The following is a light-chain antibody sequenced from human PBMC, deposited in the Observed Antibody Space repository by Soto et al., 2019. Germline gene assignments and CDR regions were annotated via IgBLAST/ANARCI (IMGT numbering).Light chain of an antibody. CDR3: QQANSLPLT. Sequence: DIQMTQSPSSVSASVGDRVTISCRASQSVNRWLAWYQQKPGKAPKLLIYTVSNLQSGVPSRFSGSGFGTEFTLTISTLQPEDFATYYCQQANSLPLTFGGGTKVEIK. CDR2: TVS. J-gene: IGKJ4*01. CDR1: QSVNRW. V-gene: IGKV1D-12*01.